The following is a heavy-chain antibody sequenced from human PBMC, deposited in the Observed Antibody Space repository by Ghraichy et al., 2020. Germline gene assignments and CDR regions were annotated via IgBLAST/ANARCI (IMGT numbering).Heavy chain of an antibody. CDR3: ANPRPGQGRGNAFDI. CDR2: ISGSGGST. CDR1: GFTFSSYA. J-gene: IGHJ3*02. V-gene: IGHV3-23*01. D-gene: IGHD3-10*01. Sequence: GESLNISCAASGFTFSSYAISWVRQAPGKGLEWVSAISGSGGSTYYADSVKGRFTISRDNSKNTLYLQMNSLRVEDTAVYYCANPRPGQGRGNAFDIWGQGTMVTVSS.